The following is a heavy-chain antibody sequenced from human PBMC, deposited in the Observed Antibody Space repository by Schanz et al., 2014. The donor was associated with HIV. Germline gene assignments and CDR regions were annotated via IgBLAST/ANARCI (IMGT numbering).Heavy chain of an antibody. Sequence: VQLLESGGGLVQPGGSLRLSCAASGFTFSTYAMSWVRQAPGKGLEWVAIISYDGNNKYYADSVKGRFTISRDNSKNTLYLQMNSLRAEDTAVYYCARSNYVGLYYFDYWGQGTLVTVSS. D-gene: IGHD4-4*01. CDR3: ARSNYVGLYYFDY. CDR2: ISYDGNNK. V-gene: IGHV3-30-3*01. CDR1: GFTFSTYA. J-gene: IGHJ4*02.